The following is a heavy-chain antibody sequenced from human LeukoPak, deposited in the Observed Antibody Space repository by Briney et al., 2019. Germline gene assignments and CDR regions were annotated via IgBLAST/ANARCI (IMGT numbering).Heavy chain of an antibody. CDR3: AVHYYDISGYYLPFDY. D-gene: IGHD3-22*01. Sequence: GASVKVSCKASGYTFTGYYTHWVRQAPGQGLEWMGWINPNSGGTNYAQKFQGRVTMTRDTSISTAYMELSRLRSDDTAVYYCAVHYYDISGYYLPFDYWGQGTLVTVSS. CDR1: GYTFTGYY. V-gene: IGHV1-2*02. CDR2: INPNSGGT. J-gene: IGHJ4*02.